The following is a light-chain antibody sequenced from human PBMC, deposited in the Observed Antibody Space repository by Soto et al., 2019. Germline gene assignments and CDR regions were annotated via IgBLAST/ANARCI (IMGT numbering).Light chain of an antibody. CDR2: DAS. J-gene: IGKJ2*01. V-gene: IGKV1-33*01. CDR1: QDISYY. Sequence: DIQMTQSPSSLSASVGDRVTITCQASQDISYYLNWYQQKPGKAPNLLINDASNMETGVPSRFSGSGSGTDFNFNISSLLPEDVATYYCRQYDTIPKFTFGQGTKVEIK. CDR3: RQYDTIPKFT.